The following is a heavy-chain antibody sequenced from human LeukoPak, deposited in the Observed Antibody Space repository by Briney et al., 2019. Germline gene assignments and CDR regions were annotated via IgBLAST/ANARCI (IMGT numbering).Heavy chain of an antibody. CDR1: GGTFTSYD. D-gene: IGHD3-22*01. CDR2: MNPNSGNT. CDR3: ARGDYYDSSATFDY. J-gene: IGHJ4*02. V-gene: IGHV1-8*01. Sequence: ASVKVSCKASGGTFTSYDINWVRQATGQGLEWMGWMNPNSGNTGYAQKFQGRVTMTRNTSISTAYMELSSLRSEDTAVYYCARGDYYDSSATFDYWGQGTLVTVSS.